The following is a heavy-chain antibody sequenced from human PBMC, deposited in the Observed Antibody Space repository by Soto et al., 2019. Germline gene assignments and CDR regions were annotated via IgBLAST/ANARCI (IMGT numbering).Heavy chain of an antibody. CDR1: GFTFSSYA. CDR3: ASPSMIVVVISEDYFDY. V-gene: IGHV3-23*01. Sequence: GGSLRLSCAASGFTFSSYAMSWVRQAPGKGLEWVSAISGSGGSTYYADSVKGRFTISRDNSKNTLYLQMNSLRAEDTAVYYCASPSMIVVVISEDYFDYWGQGTLVTVSS. D-gene: IGHD3-22*01. CDR2: ISGSGGST. J-gene: IGHJ4*02.